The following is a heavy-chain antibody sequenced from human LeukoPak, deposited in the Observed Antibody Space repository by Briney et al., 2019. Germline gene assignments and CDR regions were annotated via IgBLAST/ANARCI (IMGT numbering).Heavy chain of an antibody. V-gene: IGHV3-30*02. CDR2: IRYDGSNK. CDR3: AKGSTDFWSGYYSLLFPDY. J-gene: IGHJ4*02. CDR1: GFTFSSYG. D-gene: IGHD3-3*01. Sequence: PGKSLRLSCAASGFTFSSYGMHWVRQAPGKGLEWVAFIRYDGSNKYYADSVKGRFTISRDNSKNTLYLQMNSLRAEDTAVYYCAKGSTDFWSGYYSLLFPDYWGQGTLVTVSS.